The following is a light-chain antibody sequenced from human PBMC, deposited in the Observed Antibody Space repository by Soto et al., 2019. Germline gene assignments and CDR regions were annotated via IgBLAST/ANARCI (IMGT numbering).Light chain of an antibody. CDR3: QLSTSWT. V-gene: IGKV1-39*01. CDR2: AAS. Sequence: SQLTRTPSSLSAAVGDRVTITCRASQGISTYLNWYQQKPGKAPKLLIYAASSLQSGVPSRFSGSGAETDFRLTIRSLQHDGFATFSGQLSTSWTFGQGTKVDIK. CDR1: QGISTY. J-gene: IGKJ1*01.